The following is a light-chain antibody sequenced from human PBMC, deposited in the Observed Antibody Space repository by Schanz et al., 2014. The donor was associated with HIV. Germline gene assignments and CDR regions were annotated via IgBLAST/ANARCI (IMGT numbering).Light chain of an antibody. Sequence: EIVMTQSPGTLSVSPGERATLSCRASHTVSGDYLAWYQQRPGQAPRHLMYGASNRATDVPDRFSGSGSGTDFTLSISRLEPEDFAVYYCQQRSNWYTFGQGTKLEIK. J-gene: IGKJ2*01. V-gene: IGKV3D-20*02. CDR2: GAS. CDR3: QQRSNWYT. CDR1: HTVSGDY.